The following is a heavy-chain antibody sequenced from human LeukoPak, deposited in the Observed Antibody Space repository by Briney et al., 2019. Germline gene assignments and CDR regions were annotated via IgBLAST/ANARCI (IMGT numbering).Heavy chain of an antibody. Sequence: SETLSLTCAVSGGSISSGGYSWSWIRQPPGKGLEWIGYIYHSGSTNYNPSLKSRVTISVDTSKNQFSLKLSSVTAADTAVYYCARGVAFDPWGQGTLVTVSS. CDR2: IYHSGST. CDR1: GGSISSGGYS. CDR3: ARGVAFDP. J-gene: IGHJ5*02. V-gene: IGHV4-30-2*01.